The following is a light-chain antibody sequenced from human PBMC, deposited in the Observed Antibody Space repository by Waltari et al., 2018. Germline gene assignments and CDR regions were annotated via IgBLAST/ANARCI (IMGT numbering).Light chain of an antibody. V-gene: IGKV1-33*01. CDR3: QQCYNFPYT. Sequence: TCQASHDIDTYLNCYQQKPGKAPKLLIYDTSNLETGVPSRFSGSGSGTDFNFTISSLQREDFATYYCQQCYNFPYTFGEGTRVEI. CDR2: DTS. CDR1: HDIDTY. J-gene: IGKJ4*01.